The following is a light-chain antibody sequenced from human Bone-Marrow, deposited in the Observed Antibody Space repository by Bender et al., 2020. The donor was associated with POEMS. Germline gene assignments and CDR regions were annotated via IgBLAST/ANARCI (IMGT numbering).Light chain of an antibody. V-gene: IGLV2-23*01. J-gene: IGLJ2*01. CDR1: TSDVDIYNL. Sequence: QSALAQPASVSGSPGQSITISCTTTTSDVDIYNLVSWYQQHPGSAPKLIIYETTRRPSGVSDRFSGSESGNTASLTVSGLQAEDEADYYCCSYAGPTTYVVFGGGTKLTVL. CDR3: CSYAGPTTYVV. CDR2: ETT.